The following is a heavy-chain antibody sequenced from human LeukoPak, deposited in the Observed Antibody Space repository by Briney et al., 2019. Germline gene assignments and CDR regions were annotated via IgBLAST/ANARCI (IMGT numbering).Heavy chain of an antibody. J-gene: IGHJ4*02. CDR1: GFTFSSYS. V-gene: IGHV3-21*01. CDR3: ARDGYDSSGYYPLGLDC. CDR2: ISSSSSYI. D-gene: IGHD3-22*01. Sequence: GGSLRLSCAASGFTFSSYSMNWVRQAPGKGLEWVSSISSSSSYIYYADSVKGRFTISRDNAKNSLYLQMNSLRAEDTAVYYCARDGYDSSGYYPLGLDCWGQGTLVTVSS.